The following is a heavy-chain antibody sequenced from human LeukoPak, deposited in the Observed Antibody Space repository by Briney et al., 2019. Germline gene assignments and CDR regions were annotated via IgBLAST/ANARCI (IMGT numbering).Heavy chain of an antibody. CDR3: ARGGQQWLVEDYYYGMDV. D-gene: IGHD6-19*01. J-gene: IGHJ6*04. V-gene: IGHV4-30-4*01. CDR2: VYYSGST. CDR1: GGSISSGDYY. Sequence: SETLSLTCTVSGGSISSGDYYWSWIRQPPGKGLEWIGYVYYSGSTYYNPSLKSRVTISVDTSKNQFSLKLSSVTAADTAVYYCARGGQQWLVEDYYYGMDVWGKGTTVTVSS.